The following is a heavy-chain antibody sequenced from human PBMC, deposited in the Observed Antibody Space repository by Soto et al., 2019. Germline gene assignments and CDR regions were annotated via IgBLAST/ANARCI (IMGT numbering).Heavy chain of an antibody. Sequence: QVQLVESGGGVVQPGRSLRLSCAASGFTFSSYAMHWVRQAPGKGLEWVAVISYDGSNKYYADSVKGRFTLSRDNSSNTLYLQMNSLRAEDTDVYYCQAAARDYWGQGTLVTVSS. CDR2: ISYDGSNK. CDR1: GFTFSSYA. V-gene: IGHV3-30-3*01. D-gene: IGHD6-13*01. J-gene: IGHJ4*02. CDR3: QAAARDY.